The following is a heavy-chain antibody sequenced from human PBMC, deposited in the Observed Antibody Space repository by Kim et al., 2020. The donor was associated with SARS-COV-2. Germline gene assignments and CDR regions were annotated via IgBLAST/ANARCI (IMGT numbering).Heavy chain of an antibody. D-gene: IGHD5-12*01. J-gene: IGHJ4*02. Sequence: ASVKVSCKASGYTFTSYGISWVRQAPGQGLEWMGWISAYNGNTNYAQKLQGRVTMTTDTSTSTAYMELRSLRSDDTAVYYCARDRERDVATIPGYWGQGTLVTVSS. CDR3: ARDRERDVATIPGY. CDR2: ISAYNGNT. V-gene: IGHV1-18*01. CDR1: GYTFTSYG.